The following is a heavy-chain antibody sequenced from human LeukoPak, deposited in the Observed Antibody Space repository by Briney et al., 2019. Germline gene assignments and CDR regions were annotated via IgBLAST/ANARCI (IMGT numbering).Heavy chain of an antibody. CDR2: GGTT. Sequence: GGTTYYADSVKGRFTISRDNSKNTLYLQMNSLRAEDTAVYYCARDGCGGDCYSPDAFDIWGQGTMVTVSS. CDR3: ARDGCGGDCYSPDAFDI. J-gene: IGHJ3*02. V-gene: IGHV3-66*01. D-gene: IGHD2-21*02.